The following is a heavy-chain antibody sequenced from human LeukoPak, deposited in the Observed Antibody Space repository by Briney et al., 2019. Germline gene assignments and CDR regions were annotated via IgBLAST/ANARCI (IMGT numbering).Heavy chain of an antibody. CDR2: ITDSGDRT. CDR3: AREGGGSYYFDY. V-gene: IGHV3-23*01. Sequence: GGSLRLSCAASGFSFSSNVMTWVRQAPGEGLEWVSGITDSGDRTYYADSVKGRFTISRDDSKNTLYLQMNSLRAEDTAVYYCAREGGGSYYFDYWGQGTLVTVSS. CDR1: GFSFSSNV. D-gene: IGHD3-16*01. J-gene: IGHJ4*02.